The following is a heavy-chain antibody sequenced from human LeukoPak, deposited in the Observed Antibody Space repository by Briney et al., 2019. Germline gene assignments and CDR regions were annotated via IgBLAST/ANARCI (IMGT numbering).Heavy chain of an antibody. CDR3: ERGNILTGYYSVYYYYMDV. J-gene: IGHJ6*03. D-gene: IGHD3-9*01. CDR2: INPNSGGT. CDR1: GYTFTGYY. V-gene: IGHV1-2*06. Sequence: ASVKVSCKASGYTFTGYYIHWVRQAPGQGLEWMGRINPNSGGTNYAQKFQGRVTMTRDTSISTAYMELSRLRSNDTAVYYCERGNILTGYYSVYYYYMDVWGKGTTVTVSS.